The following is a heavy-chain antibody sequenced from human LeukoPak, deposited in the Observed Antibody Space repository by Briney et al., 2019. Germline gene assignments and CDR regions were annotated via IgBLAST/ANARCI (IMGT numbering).Heavy chain of an antibody. Sequence: GGSLRLSCAPSVLTFCGLWTSGVPQTPGKGLEWVANKNKGGSDKYYVHSVKGRFTNYRDNANNLLYLQMSSLRGEVSDVYCCTRDRSRVEDDWGQGTLVTVSS. CDR3: TRDRSRVEDD. V-gene: IGHV3-7*01. CDR2: KNKGGSDK. J-gene: IGHJ4*02. CDR1: VLTFCGLW. D-gene: IGHD3-3*01.